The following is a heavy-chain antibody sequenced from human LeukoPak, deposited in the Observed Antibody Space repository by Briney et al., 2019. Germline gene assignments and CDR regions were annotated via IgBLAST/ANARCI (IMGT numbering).Heavy chain of an antibody. Sequence: GGSLRLSCAASGFTFSSYGMHWVRQAPGKGLEWVSGISGSAGSTYYADSVKGRFTISRDNSKNTLYLQMNSLTDDDTAVYYCAKKWGVGTTTLDYFDYWGQGTLVTVSS. D-gene: IGHD1-26*01. J-gene: IGHJ4*02. CDR1: GFTFSSYG. CDR2: ISGSAGST. CDR3: AKKWGVGTTTLDYFDY. V-gene: IGHV3-23*01.